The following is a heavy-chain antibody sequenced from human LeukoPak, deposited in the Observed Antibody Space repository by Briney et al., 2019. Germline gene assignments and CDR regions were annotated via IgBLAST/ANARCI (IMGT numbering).Heavy chain of an antibody. CDR1: GFTFSNYW. CDR3: ARLDYSRVYVY. J-gene: IGHJ4*02. D-gene: IGHD4-11*01. CDR2: IQKDGSET. V-gene: IGHV3-7*01. Sequence: PGGSLTLSCAASGFTFSNYWMSWVRQAPGKGLEWVANIQKDGSETYFVDSVKGRFTMSRDNAENSLSLLMSSLKAEDTAVYYCARLDYSRVYVYWGQGTLVTVSS.